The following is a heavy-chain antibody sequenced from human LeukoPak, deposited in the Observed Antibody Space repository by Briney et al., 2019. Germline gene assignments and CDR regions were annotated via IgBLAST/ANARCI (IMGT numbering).Heavy chain of an antibody. CDR2: IYYGGTT. CDR1: GGSLSTYS. Sequence: SETLSLTCSVSGGSLSTYSWSWVRQSPGKRLEWIGYIYYGGTTNYDPSLKSRATISADTAKNQFSLRLRSVTATDTAIYYCARDTTVASGMQHWGQGTLVTVSS. CDR3: ARDTTVASGMQH. D-gene: IGHD5-12*01. J-gene: IGHJ4*02. V-gene: IGHV4-59*01.